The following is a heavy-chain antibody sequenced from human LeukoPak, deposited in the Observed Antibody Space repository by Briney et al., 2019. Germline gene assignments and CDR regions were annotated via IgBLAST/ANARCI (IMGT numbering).Heavy chain of an antibody. CDR1: GYTFTGYY. Sequence: ASVKVSCKASGYTFTGYYMHWVRQAPGQGLEWMGWINPNSGGTNYAQKFYARVTMTRDTSISTAYMELSRLRSDDAAVFYCARSPDILTGENFDYWGQGTLVTVSS. D-gene: IGHD3-9*01. V-gene: IGHV1-2*02. CDR3: ARSPDILTGENFDY. CDR2: INPNSGGT. J-gene: IGHJ4*02.